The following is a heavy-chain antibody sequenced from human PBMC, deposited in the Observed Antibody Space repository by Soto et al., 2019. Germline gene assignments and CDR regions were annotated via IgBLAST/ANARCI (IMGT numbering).Heavy chain of an antibody. D-gene: IGHD2-15*01. CDR2: ISSSSSYI. V-gene: IGHV3-21*01. CDR1: GFTFSSYS. CDR3: AGTYCSGGSCYSWPDAFDI. J-gene: IGHJ3*02. Sequence: GGSLRFSCAASGFTFSSYSMNWVRQAPGKGLEWVSSISSSSSYIYYADSVKGRFTISRDNAKNSLYLQMNSLRAEDTAVYYCAGTYCSGGSCYSWPDAFDIWGQGTMVTVSS.